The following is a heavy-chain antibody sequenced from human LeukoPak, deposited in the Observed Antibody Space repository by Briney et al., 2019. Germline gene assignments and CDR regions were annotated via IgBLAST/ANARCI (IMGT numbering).Heavy chain of an antibody. CDR3: ARGLRNRSSGTRFDVFDI. D-gene: IGHD6-6*01. Sequence: SETLSLTCTVSGGSISSYYWSWIRQPAGKGLEWIGRINTSGSTNYNPSLESRVTISVDTSKNQVSLRLRSVTAADTAVYYCARGLRNRSSGTRFDVFDIWGQGTMVTVSS. CDR1: GGSISSYY. J-gene: IGHJ3*02. V-gene: IGHV4-4*07. CDR2: INTSGST.